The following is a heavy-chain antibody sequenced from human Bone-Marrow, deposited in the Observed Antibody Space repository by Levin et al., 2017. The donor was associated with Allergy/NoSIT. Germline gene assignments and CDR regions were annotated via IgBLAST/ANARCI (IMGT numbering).Heavy chain of an antibody. CDR3: ARLADNWNVNWFDP. CDR2: IYYNSYT. J-gene: IGHJ5*02. V-gene: IGHV4-39*07. Sequence: SQTFSLTCTVSGASINSTNYYWGWIRQPPGKGLEWIGTIYYNSYTYYNPSLKSRVTISKDTSKNQFSLKLSSVTAADTAVYYCARLADNWNVNWFDPWGQGTLVTVSS. D-gene: IGHD1-20*01. CDR1: GASINSTNYY.